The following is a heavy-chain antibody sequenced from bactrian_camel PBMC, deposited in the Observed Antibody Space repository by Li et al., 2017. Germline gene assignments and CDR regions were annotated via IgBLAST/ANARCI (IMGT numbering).Heavy chain of an antibody. Sequence: QLVESGGGSVQTGGSLRLSCVASGYLRDFCMGWFRQGPNQGRKAVAVIDTDGNSGYSDSVKGRFTISKDNAKKTLYLQMNNLKLEDTARYFCAADSMSCRGRVLTLGGADFAHWGQGTQVTVS. CDR3: AADSMSCRGRVLTLGGADFAH. CDR2: IDTDGNSG. D-gene: IGHD1*01. J-gene: IGHJ4*01. CDR1: GYLRDFC. V-gene: IGHV3S28*01.